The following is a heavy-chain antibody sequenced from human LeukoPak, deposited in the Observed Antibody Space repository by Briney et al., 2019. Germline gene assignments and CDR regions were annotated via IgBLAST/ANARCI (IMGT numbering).Heavy chain of an antibody. CDR1: GFTFSSYW. J-gene: IGHJ3*02. CDR3: ARDSDWDDAFDI. Sequence: GGSLRLSCAASGFTFSSYWMHWVRQAPGKGLEWVSPISSSSSYIYYADSVKGRFTISRDNAKNSLYLQMNSLRAEDTAVYYCARDSDWDDAFDIWGQGTMVTVSS. CDR2: ISSSSSYI. V-gene: IGHV3-21*01. D-gene: IGHD3-9*01.